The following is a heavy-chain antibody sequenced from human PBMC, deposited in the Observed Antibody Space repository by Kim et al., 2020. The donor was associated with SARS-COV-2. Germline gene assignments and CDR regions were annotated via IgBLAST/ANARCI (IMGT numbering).Heavy chain of an antibody. CDR2: ISSSSSYI. J-gene: IGHJ3*02. CDR1: GFTFSSYS. Sequence: GGSLRLSCAASGFTFSSYSMNWVRQAPGKGLEWVSSISSSSSYIYYADSVKGRFTISRDNAKNSLYLQMNSLRAEDTAVYYCASAAAAGDAFDIWGQGTMVTVSS. CDR3: ASAAAAGDAFDI. V-gene: IGHV3-21*01. D-gene: IGHD6-13*01.